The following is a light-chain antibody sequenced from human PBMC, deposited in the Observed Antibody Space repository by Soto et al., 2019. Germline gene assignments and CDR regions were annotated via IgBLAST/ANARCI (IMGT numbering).Light chain of an antibody. CDR2: WAS. Sequence: DIVMTQSPDSLAVSLGERATINCKSSQSVLYSSNNKNYLAWYQQKPGQPPKLLIYWASTRESGVPDRFSGSGSGTHFTLTISSLQAEDAAVYYCQQFYSPPLTFGGGTKVEIK. CDR1: QSVLYSSNNKNY. V-gene: IGKV4-1*01. CDR3: QQFYSPPLT. J-gene: IGKJ4*01.